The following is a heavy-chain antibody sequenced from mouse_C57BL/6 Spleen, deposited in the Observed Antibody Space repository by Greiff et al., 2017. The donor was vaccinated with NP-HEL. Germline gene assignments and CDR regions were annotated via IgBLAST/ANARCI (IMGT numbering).Heavy chain of an antibody. V-gene: IGHV1-64*01. Sequence: VKLQQPGAELVKPGASVKLSCKASGYTFTSYWMHWVKQRPGQGLEWIGMIHPNSGSTNYNEKFKSKATLTVDKSSSTAYMQLSSLTSEDSAVYYCARSVSNYFDYWGQGTTLTVSS. J-gene: IGHJ2*01. CDR1: GYTFTSYW. CDR3: ARSVSNYFDY. CDR2: IHPNSGST.